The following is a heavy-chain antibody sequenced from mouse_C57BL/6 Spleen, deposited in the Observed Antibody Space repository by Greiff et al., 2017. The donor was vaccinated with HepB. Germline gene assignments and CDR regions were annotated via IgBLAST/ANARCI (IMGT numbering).Heavy chain of an antibody. Sequence: QVHVKQSGPGLVQPSQSLSITCTVSGFSLTSYGVHWVRQSPGKGLEWLGVIWRGGSTDYNAAFMSRLSITKDNSKCQVFFKMNSLQADDTAIYYCAKIGDYDDYAIDYWGQGTSVTVSS. CDR2: IWRGGST. D-gene: IGHD2-4*01. J-gene: IGHJ4*01. CDR3: AKIGDYDDYAIDY. CDR1: GFSLTSYG. V-gene: IGHV2-5*01.